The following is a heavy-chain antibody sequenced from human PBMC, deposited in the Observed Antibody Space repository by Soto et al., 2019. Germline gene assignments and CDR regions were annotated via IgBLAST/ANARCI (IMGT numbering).Heavy chain of an antibody. J-gene: IGHJ4*02. CDR2: ISYDGSNK. Sequence: PGGSLRLSCAASGFTFSSYAMHWVRQAPGKGLEWVAVISYDGSNKYYADSVKGRFTISRDNSKNTLYLQMNSLRAEDTAVYYCARGFNYYDSSGYPGFVGFADYWGQGTLVTVSS. CDR1: GFTFSSYA. D-gene: IGHD3-22*01. V-gene: IGHV3-30-3*01. CDR3: ARGFNYYDSSGYPGFVGFADY.